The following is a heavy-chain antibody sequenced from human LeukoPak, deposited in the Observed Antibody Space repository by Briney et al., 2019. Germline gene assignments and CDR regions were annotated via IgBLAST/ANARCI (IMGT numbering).Heavy chain of an antibody. V-gene: IGHV4-39*01. Sequence: SETLSLTCTVSGGSISSSSYYWGWIRQPPGKGLEWIGSIYYSGSTYYNPSLKSRVTISVDTSKNQFSLKMSSVTAADTAVYYCARLKNWNYASSGYSFDYWGQGTLVTVSS. CDR3: ARLKNWNYASSGYSFDY. CDR1: GGSISSSSYY. J-gene: IGHJ4*02. D-gene: IGHD1-7*01. CDR2: IYYSGST.